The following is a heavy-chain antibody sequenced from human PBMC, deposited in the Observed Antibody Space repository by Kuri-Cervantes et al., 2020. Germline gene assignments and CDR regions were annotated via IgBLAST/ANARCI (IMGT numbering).Heavy chain of an antibody. Sequence: SVKVSCKASGGTFSSYTISWVRQAPGQGLEWMGRIIPILGIANYAQKFQGRVTMTRNTSISTAYMELSSLRSEDTAVYYCARAIGMGTYYYYGMDVWGQGTTVTVSS. V-gene: IGHV1-69*02. CDR3: ARAIGMGTYYYYGMDV. CDR2: IIPILGIA. D-gene: IGHD3-16*02. J-gene: IGHJ6*02. CDR1: GGTFSSYT.